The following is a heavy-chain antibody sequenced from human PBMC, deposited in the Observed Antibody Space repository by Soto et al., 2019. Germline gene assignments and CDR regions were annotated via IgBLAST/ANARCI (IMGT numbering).Heavy chain of an antibody. J-gene: IGHJ4*02. Sequence: GGSLRLSCAASGFSFDTYNMNWVRQAPGKGLEWVSSISSGRPDIFYADSVRGRFTISRDDAKKSLFLQMNSLRADDTAVYYCARDHLGIAAGDFDLWGQGALVTVSS. CDR1: GFSFDTYN. D-gene: IGHD6-19*01. CDR3: ARDHLGIAAGDFDL. CDR2: ISSGRPDI. V-gene: IGHV3-21*01.